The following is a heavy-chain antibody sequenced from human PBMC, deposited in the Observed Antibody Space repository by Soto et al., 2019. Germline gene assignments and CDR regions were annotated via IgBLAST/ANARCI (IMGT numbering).Heavy chain of an antibody. V-gene: IGHV1-3*01. J-gene: IGHJ4*02. Sequence: ASVKVSCKGSGFTFSNYGFNWVRQAPGQGLEWMGWINAGNGNTKYSQKFQGRVTITRDTSASTAYMELSSLRSEDTAVYYCARGSGYYYWDDYWGQGTLVTAPQ. D-gene: IGHD3-22*01. CDR1: GFTFSNYG. CDR3: ARGSGYYYWDDY. CDR2: INAGNGNT.